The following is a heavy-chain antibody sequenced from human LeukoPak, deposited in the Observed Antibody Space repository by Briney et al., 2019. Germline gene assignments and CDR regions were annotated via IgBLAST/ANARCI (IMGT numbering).Heavy chain of an antibody. D-gene: IGHD2-2*01. CDR1: GGSISSYY. V-gene: IGHV4-59*01. CDR3: ARIRPLRAVPAAWGRYFDY. J-gene: IGHJ4*02. CDR2: IYYSGST. Sequence: PSETPSLTCTVSGGSISSYYWSWIRQPPGKGLEWIGYIYYSGSTNYNPSLKSRVTISVDTSKNQFSLKLSSVTAADTAVYYCARIRPLRAVPAAWGRYFDYWGQGTLVTVSS.